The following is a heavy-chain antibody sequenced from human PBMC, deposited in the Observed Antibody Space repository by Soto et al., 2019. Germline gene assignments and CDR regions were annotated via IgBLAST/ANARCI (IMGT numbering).Heavy chain of an antibody. CDR1: GYSFTVDD. D-gene: IGHD6-13*01. J-gene: IGHJ4*02. CDR3: ARGRSLGSSWTIIGY. CDR2: MNPNSGNT. Sequence: VSLNVSCKASGYSFTVDDIDWLRLATGQGLEWMGWMNPNSGNTGYAQKFQGRVTMTRNTSISTAYMELSSLRSEDTAVYYCARGRSLGSSWTIIGYWGQGTLVTVSS. V-gene: IGHV1-8*01.